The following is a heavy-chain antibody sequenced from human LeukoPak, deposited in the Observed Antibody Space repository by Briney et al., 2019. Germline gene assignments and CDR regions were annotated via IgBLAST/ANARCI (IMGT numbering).Heavy chain of an antibody. Sequence: SVKVSCKASGGTFSSYAISWVRQAPGQGLEWMGRIIPILGIANYAQKFQGRVTITADKSTSTAYMELSSLRSEDTAVYYCARSRWQYCSSTSCYYDYWGQGTLVTVSS. D-gene: IGHD2-2*01. J-gene: IGHJ4*02. V-gene: IGHV1-69*04. CDR3: ARSRWQYCSSTSCYYDY. CDR1: GGTFSSYA. CDR2: IIPILGIA.